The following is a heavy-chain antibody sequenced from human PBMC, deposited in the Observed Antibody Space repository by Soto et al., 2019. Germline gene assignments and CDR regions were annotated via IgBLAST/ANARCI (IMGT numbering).Heavy chain of an antibody. CDR1: GYTFTSYG. J-gene: IGHJ5*02. Sequence: ASVKVSCKASGYTFTSYGISWVRQAPGQGLEWMGWISAYNGNTNYAQKLQGRVTMTTDTSTSTAYMELRSLRSDDTAVYYCARGGDYYDSSGYSWFDPWGQGTLVTVS. CDR2: ISAYNGNT. D-gene: IGHD3-22*01. V-gene: IGHV1-18*01. CDR3: ARGGDYYDSSGYSWFDP.